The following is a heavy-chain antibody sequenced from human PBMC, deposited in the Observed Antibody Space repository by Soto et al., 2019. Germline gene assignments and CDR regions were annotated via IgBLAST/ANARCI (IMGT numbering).Heavy chain of an antibody. CDR1: GYTFTNYG. CDR2: ISAYNGNT. CDR3: ARAESYYDSSGYPPDYYYGMDV. Sequence: ASVKVSCKASGYTFTNYGINWVRQAPGQGLEWMGWISAYNGNTNYAQKLQGRVTMTTDTSTSTAYMELRSLRSDDTAVYYCARAESYYDSSGYPPDYYYGMDVWGQGTTVTVS. V-gene: IGHV1-18*01. D-gene: IGHD3-22*01. J-gene: IGHJ6*02.